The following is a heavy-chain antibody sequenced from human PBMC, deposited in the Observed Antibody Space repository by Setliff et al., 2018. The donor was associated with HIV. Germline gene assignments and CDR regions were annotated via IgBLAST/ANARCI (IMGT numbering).Heavy chain of an antibody. D-gene: IGHD6-19*01. CDR3: ARSPGYSSGWTPGYYYYMDV. Sequence: SVKVSCKISGYTLTELSIHWVRQAPGQGLGWMGGIIPIFGTANYAQKFQGRVTITADESTSTAYMELSSLRSEDTAVYYCARSPGYSSGWTPGYYYYMDVWGKGTTVTVSS. CDR1: GYTLTELS. J-gene: IGHJ6*03. V-gene: IGHV1-69*13. CDR2: IIPIFGTA.